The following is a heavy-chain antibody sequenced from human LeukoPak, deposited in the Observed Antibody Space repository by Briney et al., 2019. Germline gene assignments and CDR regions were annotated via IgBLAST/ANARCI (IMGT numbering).Heavy chain of an antibody. Sequence: GGSLRLSYAASGFTFSSYWMSWVRQAPGKGLEWVANIKQDGSEKYYVDSVKGRFTISRDNAENSLYLQMNSLRAEDTAVYYCARDASAVGGRFSDYWGQGTLVTVSS. J-gene: IGHJ4*02. CDR3: ARDASAVGGRFSDY. V-gene: IGHV3-7*01. D-gene: IGHD3-16*01. CDR2: IKQDGSEK. CDR1: GFTFSSYW.